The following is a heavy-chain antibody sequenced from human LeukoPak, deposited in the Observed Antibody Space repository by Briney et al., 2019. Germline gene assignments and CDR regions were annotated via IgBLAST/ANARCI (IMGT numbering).Heavy chain of an antibody. V-gene: IGHV3-23*01. J-gene: IGHJ4*02. CDR1: GFSFNSYA. CDR3: ARDPPVWELPHDY. CDR2: IGGSGGST. Sequence: PGGSLRLSCAASGFSFNSYAMTWGRQAPGKGLGWVSAIGGSGGSTDYADSVKGRFTISRDNAKNTLYLQMNSLRAEDTAVSYCARDPPVWELPHDYWGQGTLVTVSS. D-gene: IGHD1-26*01.